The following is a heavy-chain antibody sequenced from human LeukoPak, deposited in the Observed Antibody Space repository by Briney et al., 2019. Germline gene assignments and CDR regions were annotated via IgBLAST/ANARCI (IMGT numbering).Heavy chain of an antibody. J-gene: IGHJ4*02. CDR2: IWNDGSNK. CDR1: GFTFSSYG. V-gene: IGHV3-33*01. Sequence: GRSLRLSCTASGFTFSSYGVHWVCQAPGKGLVWVAVIWNDGSNKYYADSVKGRFTISRDNSKNTLYLQMNSLRAEDTAVYYCARAEYQLPYYFDYWGQGTLVTVSS. CDR3: ARAEYQLPYYFDY. D-gene: IGHD2-2*01.